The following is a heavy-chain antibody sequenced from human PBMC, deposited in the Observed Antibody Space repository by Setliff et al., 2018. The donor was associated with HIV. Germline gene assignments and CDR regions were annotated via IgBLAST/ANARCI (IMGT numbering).Heavy chain of an antibody. V-gene: IGHV1-18*01. Sequence: ASVKVSCKASGYTFTSYGISWVRQAPGQGLEWMGWISAYNGNTNYAQKLQGRVTMTTDTSTSTAYMELRSLRSDDTAVYYCARAGPSGYYGSHSFPQYYYNAMDVWGQGTTVTVSS. CDR1: GYTFTSYG. D-gene: IGHD3-10*01. J-gene: IGHJ6*02. CDR3: ARAGPSGYYGSHSFPQYYYNAMDV. CDR2: ISAYNGNT.